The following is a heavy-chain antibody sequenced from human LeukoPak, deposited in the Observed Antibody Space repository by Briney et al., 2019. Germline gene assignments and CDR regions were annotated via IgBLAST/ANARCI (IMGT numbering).Heavy chain of an antibody. CDR3: ASITIFGVDPTDY. Sequence: GGSLRLSCAASGFTFSSYSMNWVRQAPGKGLEWVSSISGNSIYIYYADSVKGRFTISRDNAKNSLYLQMNSLRAEDTAVYYCASITIFGVDPTDYWGQGTLVTVSS. CDR1: GFTFSSYS. J-gene: IGHJ4*02. D-gene: IGHD3-3*01. CDR2: ISGNSIYI. V-gene: IGHV3-21*01.